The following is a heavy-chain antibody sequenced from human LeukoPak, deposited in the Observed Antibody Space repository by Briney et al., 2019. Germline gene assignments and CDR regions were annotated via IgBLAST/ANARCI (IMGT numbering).Heavy chain of an antibody. D-gene: IGHD6-19*01. CDR1: GYTLTGHY. CDR3: ARVGHTSGWDFDY. Sequence: ASVKVSCKASGYTLTGHYIHWVRQAPGQGLEWMGFINPNSGGTNYAQKFQGRVTLTRDTSISTAYMELSRLTSDDTAVYYCARVGHTSGWDFDYWGQGTLVTVSS. V-gene: IGHV1-2*02. J-gene: IGHJ4*02. CDR2: INPNSGGT.